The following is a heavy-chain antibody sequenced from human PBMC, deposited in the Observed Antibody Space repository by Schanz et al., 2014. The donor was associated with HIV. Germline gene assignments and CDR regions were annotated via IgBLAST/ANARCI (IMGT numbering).Heavy chain of an antibody. D-gene: IGHD2-2*01. CDR3: TRDGGCSGTACYGYGMDV. Sequence: EVQLAESGGRLEQPGGSLRLSCAASGFIFSDYSMNWVRQAPGKGLKWVAHMTWNNGIYYADSVKGRFTISRDNAKNSLYLQMNSLREEDTAVYYCTRDGGCSGTACYGYGMDVWGQGTTVTVSS. CDR1: GFIFSDYS. V-gene: IGHV3-48*02. CDR2: MTWNNGI. J-gene: IGHJ6*02.